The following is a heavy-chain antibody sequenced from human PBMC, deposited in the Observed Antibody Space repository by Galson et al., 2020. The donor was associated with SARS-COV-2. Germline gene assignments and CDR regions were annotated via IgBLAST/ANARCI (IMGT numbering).Heavy chain of an antibody. D-gene: IGHD3-22*01. Sequence: GGSLRLSCAASGFTFSDYYMNWIRQAPGKGLEWVSYISSSGSTIYYADSVKGRFTISRDNAKNSLYLQMNSLRGEDTAVYYCARGTYSYDSSGYYYWGQGTLVTVSS. CDR1: GFTFSDYY. CDR3: ARGTYSYDSSGYYY. J-gene: IGHJ4*02. CDR2: ISSSGSTI. V-gene: IGHV3-11*01.